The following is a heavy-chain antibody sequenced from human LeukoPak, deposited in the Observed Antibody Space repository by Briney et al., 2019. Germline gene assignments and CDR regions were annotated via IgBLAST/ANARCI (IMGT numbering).Heavy chain of an antibody. Sequence: SGTLSLTCAVSGGSISSSNWWSWVRQPPGKGLEWIGNIFYSGSTNYNPSLKSRVTMSLDTSKNHFSLKLSSVTAADTAVYYCARVPDSSGYYGAIDYWGQGSLVTVSS. J-gene: IGHJ4*02. CDR1: GGSISSSNW. CDR3: ARVPDSSGYYGAIDY. CDR2: IFYSGST. D-gene: IGHD3-22*01. V-gene: IGHV4-4*02.